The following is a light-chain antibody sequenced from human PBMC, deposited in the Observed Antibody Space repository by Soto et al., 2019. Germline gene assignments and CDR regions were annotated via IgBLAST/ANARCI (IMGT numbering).Light chain of an antibody. V-gene: IGLV2-8*01. CDR3: SSYAGINTDVI. Sequence: QSALTQPPSASGSAGQSVTISCTGTSSDVGGYVYVSWYQQYPGKAPKLMIFEVNKRASGVPDRFSGSKSGNTASLTVSGLQAEDEADYYCSSYAGINTDVIFGGGTKLTVL. CDR2: EVN. CDR1: SSDVGGYVY. J-gene: IGLJ2*01.